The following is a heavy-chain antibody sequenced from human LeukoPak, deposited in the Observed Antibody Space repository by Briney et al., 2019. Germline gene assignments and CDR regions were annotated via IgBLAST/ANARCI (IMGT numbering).Heavy chain of an antibody. Sequence: GGSLRLSCAASGFTVSSNYMSWVRQAPGKGLEWVSVIYSGGSTYYADSVKGRFTISRDNSKNTLYLQMNSLRAEDTAVYYCARAGPSYYYGMDVWGQGTTVTVSS. V-gene: IGHV3-66*01. CDR1: GFTVSSNY. D-gene: IGHD7-27*01. CDR3: ARAGPSYYYGMDV. J-gene: IGHJ6*02. CDR2: IYSGGST.